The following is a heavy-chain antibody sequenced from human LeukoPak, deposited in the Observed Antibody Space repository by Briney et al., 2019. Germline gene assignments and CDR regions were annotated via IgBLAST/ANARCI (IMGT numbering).Heavy chain of an antibody. J-gene: IGHJ5*02. CDR3: ARERRGYYDFWSGYSNWFDP. D-gene: IGHD3-3*01. Sequence: VGSLRLSCAASGFTFSSYWMSWVRQAPGKGLEWVANIKRDGSEKYYVDSVKGRFTISRDNAKNSLYLQMNSLRAEDTAVYYCARERRGYYDFWSGYSNWFDPWGQGTLVTVSS. CDR1: GFTFSSYW. CDR2: IKRDGSEK. V-gene: IGHV3-7*01.